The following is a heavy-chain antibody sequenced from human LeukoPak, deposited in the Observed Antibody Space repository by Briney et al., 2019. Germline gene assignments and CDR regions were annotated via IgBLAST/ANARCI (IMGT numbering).Heavy chain of an antibody. CDR3: ARACSSTSCYTVGAFGY. CDR2: IKQDGSEK. D-gene: IGHD2-2*02. J-gene: IGHJ4*02. CDR1: GFTFSSYW. Sequence: HPVGSLRLSCAASGFTFSSYWMSWVRQAPGKGLEWVANIKQDGSEKYYVDSVKGRFTISRDNAKNSLYLQMNSLRAEDTAVYYCARACSSTSCYTVGAFGYWGQGTLVTVSS. V-gene: IGHV3-7*04.